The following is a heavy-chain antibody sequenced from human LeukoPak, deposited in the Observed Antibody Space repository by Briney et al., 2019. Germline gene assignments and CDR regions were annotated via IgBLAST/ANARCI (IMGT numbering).Heavy chain of an antibody. CDR1: GYTFTDYY. Sequence: ASVKVSCKTSGYTFTDYYMHWVRQAPGQGLEWMGWINPNSGGAKYAQKFQGRVTMTRDTSISTGYMELSRLKSDDTAVYYCARGWLLDIRLDCWGQGTLVTVSS. CDR3: ARGWLLDIRLDC. V-gene: IGHV1-2*02. J-gene: IGHJ4*02. D-gene: IGHD3-9*01. CDR2: INPNSGGA.